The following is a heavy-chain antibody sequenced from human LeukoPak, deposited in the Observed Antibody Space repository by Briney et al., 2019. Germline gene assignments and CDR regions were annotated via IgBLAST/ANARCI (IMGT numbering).Heavy chain of an antibody. CDR2: IYYSGST. Sequence: SQTLSLTCTVSGGSISSGGYYWSWIRQPPGKGLEWIGYIYYSGSTNYNPSLKSRVTISVDTSKNQFSLKLSSVTAADTAVYYCARHKVAAAGRTCWFDPWGQGTLVTVSS. CDR3: ARHKVAAAGRTCWFDP. J-gene: IGHJ5*02. CDR1: GGSISSGGYY. V-gene: IGHV4-61*08. D-gene: IGHD6-13*01.